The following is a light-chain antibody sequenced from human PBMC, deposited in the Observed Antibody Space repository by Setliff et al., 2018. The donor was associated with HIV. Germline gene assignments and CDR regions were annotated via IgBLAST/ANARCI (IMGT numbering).Light chain of an antibody. Sequence: SALTQPRSVSGSPGQSVTISCTGTSSDVGNYNLVSWYQQYPGKAPKLLIYDVTKRPSGVSYRFSGSKSGDTASPTISGLQAEDGADYYCCSYVSSGAYVFGTGTKVTVL. V-gene: IGLV2-23*02. J-gene: IGLJ1*01. CDR1: SSDVGNYNL. CDR3: CSYVSSGAYV. CDR2: DVT.